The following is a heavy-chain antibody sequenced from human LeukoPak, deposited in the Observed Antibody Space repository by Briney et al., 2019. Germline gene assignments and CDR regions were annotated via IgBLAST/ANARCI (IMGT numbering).Heavy chain of an antibody. CDR1: GFTFSSYS. J-gene: IGHJ4*02. V-gene: IGHV3-21*01. CDR2: ISSSSSYI. CDR3: ARGSGYCSSTSCYDAY. Sequence: VGSLRLSCAASGFTFSSYSMNWVRQAPGKGLEWVSSISSSSSYIYYADSVKGRFTISGDNAKNSLYLQMNSLRAEDTAVYYCARGSGYCSSTSCYDAYWGQGTLVTVSS. D-gene: IGHD2-2*01.